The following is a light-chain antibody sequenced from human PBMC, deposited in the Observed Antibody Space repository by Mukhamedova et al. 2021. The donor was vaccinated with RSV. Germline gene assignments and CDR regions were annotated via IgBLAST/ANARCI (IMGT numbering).Light chain of an antibody. V-gene: IGLV1-51*01. J-gene: IGLJ3*02. Sequence: GTISCSGSSSNIGNNYVSWYQQLPGTAPKLLIYDNNKRPSGIPDRFSGSKSGTSATLGITGLQTGDEADYYCGTWDSSLSQVFGGG. CDR2: DNN. CDR1: SSNIGNNY. CDR3: GTWDSSLSQV.